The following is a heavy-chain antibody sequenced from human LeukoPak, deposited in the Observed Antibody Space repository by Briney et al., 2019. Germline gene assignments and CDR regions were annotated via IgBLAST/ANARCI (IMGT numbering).Heavy chain of an antibody. D-gene: IGHD2-8*01. J-gene: IGHJ4*02. CDR2: TNSGGTST. Sequence: LSGGSLRPSCATSGFPFSDFSMSWVRQAPGKGLEWISTTNSGGTSTYYAESVKGRFTISRDNSKNTLYLQMSSLRVEDTAVYYCAKQSYARSLGEGGPGTLVSVSS. CDR3: AKQSYARSLGE. V-gene: IGHV3-23*01. CDR1: GFPFSDFS.